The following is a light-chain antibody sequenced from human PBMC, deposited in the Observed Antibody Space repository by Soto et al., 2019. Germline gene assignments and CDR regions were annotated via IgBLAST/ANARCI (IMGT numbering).Light chain of an antibody. Sequence: QSVLTQPASLSGSPGQSITVSCTGTISDVGGYNSVSWYQQHPGKPPKLIIYEVSNRPSGVSDRFSGSKSGNTASLTISGLQAEDEADYYCSSYTSTSSYVFTTGTKVNVL. CDR2: EVS. CDR1: ISDVGGYNS. V-gene: IGLV2-14*03. CDR3: SSYTSTSSYV. J-gene: IGLJ1*01.